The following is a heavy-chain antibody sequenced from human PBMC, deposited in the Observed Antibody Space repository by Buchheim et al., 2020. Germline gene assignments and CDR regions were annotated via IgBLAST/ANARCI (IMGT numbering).Heavy chain of an antibody. CDR1: GFTFSSYS. CDR2: ISSSSSTI. V-gene: IGHV3-48*01. J-gene: IGHJ6*02. CDR3: ARDGSIAAGDLYYYYYGMDV. D-gene: IGHD6-6*01. Sequence: EVQLVESGGGLVQPGGSLRLSCAASGFTFSSYSMNWVRQAPGKGLEWVSYISSSSSTIYYADSVKGRFTISRDNAKNSLYLQMNSLRAEDTAVYYCARDGSIAAGDLYYYYYGMDVWGQGTT.